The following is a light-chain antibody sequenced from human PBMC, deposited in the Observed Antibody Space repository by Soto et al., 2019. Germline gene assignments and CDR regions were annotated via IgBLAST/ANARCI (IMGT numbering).Light chain of an antibody. J-gene: IGLJ2*01. CDR3: CSYAGSSTVV. CDR2: EDS. CDR1: SSDVGSYNL. V-gene: IGLV2-23*01. Sequence: QSAQTQPASVSGSPGQSITISCTGTSSDVGSYNLVSWYQQHPGKAPKLMIYEDSKRPSGVSNRFSGSKSGNTASLTISGLQAEDEADYYCCSYAGSSTVVFGGGTKLTVL.